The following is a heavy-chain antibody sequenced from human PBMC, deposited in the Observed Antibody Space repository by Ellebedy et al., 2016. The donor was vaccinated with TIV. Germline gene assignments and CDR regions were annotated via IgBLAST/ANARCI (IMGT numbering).Heavy chain of an antibody. J-gene: IGHJ4*02. D-gene: IGHD3-10*01. Sequence: AASVKVSCKASGFIFTNYAIHWVRQAPGQSLEWMGWISVGNGNKKYSQKFQGRVTVTRDTSADTAYMELSSLNFEDTAVYYCARDREYKPSGSFRELDSWGQGTLVTVSS. CDR2: ISVGNGNK. V-gene: IGHV1-3*01. CDR3: ARDREYKPSGSFRELDS. CDR1: GFIFTNYA.